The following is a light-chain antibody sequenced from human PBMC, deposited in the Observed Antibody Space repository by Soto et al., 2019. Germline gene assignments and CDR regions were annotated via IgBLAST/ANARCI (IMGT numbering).Light chain of an antibody. V-gene: IGKV2-24*01. CDR1: QSLIHRNGNTY. Sequence: IVMTQTPLSSPVTLEQPASISCRSSQSLIHRNGNTYLTWLHQRPGQPPRLLIHNIFNRFSGVPDRFSGSGAGADFTLRISRVEPEDVGIYYCMQATEFPRTFGQGTKLEIK. CDR2: NIF. J-gene: IGKJ2*02. CDR3: MQATEFPRT.